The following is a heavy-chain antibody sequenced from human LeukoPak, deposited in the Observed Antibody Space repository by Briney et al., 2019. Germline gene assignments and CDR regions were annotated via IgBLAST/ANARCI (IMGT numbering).Heavy chain of an antibody. J-gene: IGHJ4*02. CDR1: GYTFTGYY. CDR3: AAYCSGGSCPYFDY. V-gene: IGHV1-2*02. Sequence: ASVKVSCKASGYTFTGYYMHWVRQAPGQGLEWMGWINPNSGGTNYAQKFQGRVTMTRDTSISTAYMELSRLRSDDTAVYYCAAYCSGGSCPYFDYWGQGTLVTVSS. CDR2: INPNSGGT. D-gene: IGHD2-15*01.